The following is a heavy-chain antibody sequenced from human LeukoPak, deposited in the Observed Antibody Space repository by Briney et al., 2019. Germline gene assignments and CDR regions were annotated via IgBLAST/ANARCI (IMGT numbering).Heavy chain of an antibody. CDR1: SGSISTYY. CDR2: IYYTGSI. Sequence: SETLSLTCTVSSGSISTYYWSWIRQPPGKALEWIGYIYYTGSIKYNPSLKSRVTISLDTSKNQFSLKLNSVTAADTAVYYCARGAMAGSFDSWGQGTLVTVSS. V-gene: IGHV4-59*01. CDR3: ARGAMAGSFDS. J-gene: IGHJ4*02. D-gene: IGHD6-19*01.